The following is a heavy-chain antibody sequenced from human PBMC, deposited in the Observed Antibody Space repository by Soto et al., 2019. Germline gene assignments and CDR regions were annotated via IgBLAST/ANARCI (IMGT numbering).Heavy chain of an antibody. Sequence: GGSLRLSCAASGFTFSGSTLHWVRQASGKGLEWVGRIKSKVNNYATAYAASVNGRFTISRDDSKNTAYLQMNSLKTEDTAVYYCTRPWIGYCSSTSCSDYWGQGTLVTVSS. V-gene: IGHV3-73*01. CDR2: IKSKVNNYAT. D-gene: IGHD2-2*01. CDR1: GFTFSGST. J-gene: IGHJ4*02. CDR3: TRPWIGYCSSTSCSDY.